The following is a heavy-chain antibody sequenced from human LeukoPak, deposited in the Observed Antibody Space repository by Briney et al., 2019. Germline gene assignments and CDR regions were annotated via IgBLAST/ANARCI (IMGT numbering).Heavy chain of an antibody. CDR2: VCYNGTT. D-gene: IGHD3-16*01. Sequence: SETLSLTCSVSGDSISSYFWAWVRQPPGKGLEWVGYVCYNGTTNYNASLRNRVAISIDTSKNQFSLKLNSATAADTAVYYSATSGGFNSPRHYWGQGTLVTVSS. J-gene: IGHJ4*02. V-gene: IGHV4-59*01. CDR1: GDSISSYF. CDR3: ATSGGFNSPRHY.